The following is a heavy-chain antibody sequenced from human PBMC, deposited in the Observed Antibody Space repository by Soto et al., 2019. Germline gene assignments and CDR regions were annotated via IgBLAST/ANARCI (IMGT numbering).Heavy chain of an antibody. Sequence: QVQLQESGPGVVKPSGTLSLTCAVSGGSVTRNYWWIWVRLPPGKGLEWIGEIYHSGRTNYNPSLKSRVTISLDKSKNQLSLILSSVTAADTAVYYCARDRPSYGRNFDYWGQGTLVTVSS. V-gene: IGHV4-4*02. D-gene: IGHD1-26*01. J-gene: IGHJ4*02. CDR3: ARDRPSYGRNFDY. CDR1: GGSVTRNYW. CDR2: IYHSGRT.